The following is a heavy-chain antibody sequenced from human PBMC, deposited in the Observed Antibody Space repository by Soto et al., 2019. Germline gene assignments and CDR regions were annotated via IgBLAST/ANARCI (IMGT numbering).Heavy chain of an antibody. CDR3: AAVVVVAIPVYYYGMDV. Sequence: ASVKVSCKVSGYTLTELSMHWVRQAPGKGLEWMGGFDPEDGETIYAQKFQGRVTMTEDTSTDTAYMELSSLRSEDTAVYYCAAVVVVAIPVYYYGMDVWGQGTTITVSS. CDR2: FDPEDGET. V-gene: IGHV1-24*01. CDR1: GYTLTELS. D-gene: IGHD2-15*01. J-gene: IGHJ6*02.